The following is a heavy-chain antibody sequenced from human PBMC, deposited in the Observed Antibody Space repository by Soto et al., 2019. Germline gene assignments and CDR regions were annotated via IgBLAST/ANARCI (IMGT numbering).Heavy chain of an antibody. CDR1: GFTFSSYA. Sequence: PGGSLRLSCAASGFTFSSYAMSWVRQAPGKGLEWVSAISGSGGSTYYADSVKGRFTISRDNSKNTLYLQMNSLRAEDTAVYYCAKAPFPGIAAAPGFDYWGQGTLVTVSS. CDR2: ISGSGGST. CDR3: AKAPFPGIAAAPGFDY. D-gene: IGHD6-13*01. V-gene: IGHV3-23*01. J-gene: IGHJ4*02.